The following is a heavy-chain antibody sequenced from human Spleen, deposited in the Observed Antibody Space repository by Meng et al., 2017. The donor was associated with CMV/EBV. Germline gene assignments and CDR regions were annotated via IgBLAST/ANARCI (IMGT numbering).Heavy chain of an antibody. CDR2: ISSSSSYI. J-gene: IGHJ4*02. D-gene: IGHD6-13*01. Sequence: GGSLRLSCAASGFTFSSYSMNWVRQAPGKGLEWVSSISSSSSYIYYADSVKGRFTISRDNSKNTLYLQMNSLRAEDTAVYYCAKIPYSSSPFYFDYWGQGTLVTVSS. CDR1: GFTFSSYS. CDR3: AKIPYSSSPFYFDY. V-gene: IGHV3-21*04.